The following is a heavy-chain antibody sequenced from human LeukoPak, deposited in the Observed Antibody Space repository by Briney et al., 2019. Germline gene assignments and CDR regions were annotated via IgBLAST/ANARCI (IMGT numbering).Heavy chain of an antibody. J-gene: IGHJ4*02. CDR2: ISTDSGST. Sequence: GGSLRLSCVMSGLTFSNYAMNWVRQAPGKGLEWITDISTDSGSTYHIESGRGRFTISRDNSRSTLYLKMNSLRADDTGVYYRASGLYGGVFDNWGQGTLVTVSS. CDR1: GLTFSNYA. V-gene: IGHV3-23*01. D-gene: IGHD4/OR15-4a*01. CDR3: ASGLYGGVFDN.